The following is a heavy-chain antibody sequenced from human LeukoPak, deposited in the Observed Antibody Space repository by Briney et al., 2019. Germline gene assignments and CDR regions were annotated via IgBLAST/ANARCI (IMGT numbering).Heavy chain of an antibody. CDR3: TTQERDYYGFY. V-gene: IGHV3-15*01. CDR2: IKSKTDGGTT. J-gene: IGHJ4*02. D-gene: IGHD3-10*01. CDR1: GLTFSNAW. Sequence: GGSLRLSCAASGLTFSNAWMSWVRQAPGKGLEWVGRIKSKTDGGTTDYAAPVKGRFTISRDDSKNTLYLQMNSLKTEDTAVYYCTTQERDYYGFYWGQGTLVTVSS.